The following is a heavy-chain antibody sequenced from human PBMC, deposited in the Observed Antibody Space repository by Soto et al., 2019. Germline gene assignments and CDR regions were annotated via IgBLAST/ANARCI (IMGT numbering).Heavy chain of an antibody. J-gene: IGHJ4*02. CDR1: GFTFSSYA. CDR2: ISYDGSNK. Sequence: QVQLVESGGGVVQPGRSLRLSCAASGFTFSSYAMHWVRQAPGKGLEWVAVISYDGSNKYYAEAVKGRFTISRDNSKNTLYLQMNSLRAEDTAVYYCARDRPARNDYGDLDTGYWGQGTLVTVSS. D-gene: IGHD4-17*01. CDR3: ARDRPARNDYGDLDTGY. V-gene: IGHV3-30-3*01.